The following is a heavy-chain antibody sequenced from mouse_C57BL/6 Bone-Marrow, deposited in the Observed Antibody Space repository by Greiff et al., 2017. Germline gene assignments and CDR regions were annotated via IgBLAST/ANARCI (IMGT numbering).Heavy chain of an antibody. J-gene: IGHJ3*01. Sequence: QVQLQQPGPELVKPGASVKLSCKASGYTFTSYWMHWVKPRPGQGLEWIGNINPSNGGTNYNEKFKSKATLTVDRSSSTAYMQLSSLTSEDSAVYYCAREGGTFYYDVFAYWGQGTLVTVSA. CDR2: INPSNGGT. V-gene: IGHV1-53*01. CDR3: AREGGTFYYDVFAY. D-gene: IGHD2-4*01. CDR1: GYTFTSYW.